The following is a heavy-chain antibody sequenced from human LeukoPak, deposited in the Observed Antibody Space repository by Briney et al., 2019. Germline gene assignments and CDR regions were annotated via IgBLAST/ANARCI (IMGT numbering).Heavy chain of an antibody. CDR3: TRDSGSSRRRITVFGVVIAFDI. V-gene: IGHV3-30*04. Sequence: PGGSLRLSCAASGFTFSSFAMRWVRQAPGKGLEWVAAIPYDGSNTYYADSVKGRLTISRDNSKNTMYLEMNSMRAEDTAVYYCTRDSGSSRRRITVFGVVIAFDIWGQGTMVTVSS. D-gene: IGHD3-3*01. CDR1: GFTFSSFA. CDR2: IPYDGSNT. J-gene: IGHJ3*02.